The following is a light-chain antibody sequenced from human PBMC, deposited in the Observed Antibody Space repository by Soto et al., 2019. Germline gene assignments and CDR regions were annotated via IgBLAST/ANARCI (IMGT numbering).Light chain of an antibody. CDR2: EVY. V-gene: IGLV2-8*01. J-gene: IGLJ1*01. CDR3: SSYVGTTSYV. CDR1: SSDVGGYNY. Sequence: QSVLTQPPSASGSPGQSVTISCTGTSSDVGGYNYVSWYQHHPGKAPKLIIYEVYKRPSGVPDRFSGSKSGNTAALTVSGLQAEDEADSYCSSYVGTTSYVFGTGTKVTVL.